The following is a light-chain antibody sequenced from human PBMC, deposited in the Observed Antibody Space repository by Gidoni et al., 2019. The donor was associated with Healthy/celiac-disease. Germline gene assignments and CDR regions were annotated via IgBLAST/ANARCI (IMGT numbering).Light chain of an antibody. CDR3: QQSYSTPRT. Sequence: IQMTHSPSSLSASVGDRVTITCRASQSISSYLNWYQQKPGKAPKLLIYAASSLKSGVPSRFSGSGSGTDFTLTISSLKPEDFATYYCQQSYSTPRTFGQGTKVEIK. V-gene: IGKV1-39*01. CDR1: QSISSY. J-gene: IGKJ1*01. CDR2: AAS.